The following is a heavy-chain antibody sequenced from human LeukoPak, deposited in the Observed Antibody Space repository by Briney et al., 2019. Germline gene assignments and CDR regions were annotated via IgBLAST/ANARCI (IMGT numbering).Heavy chain of an antibody. CDR3: ARGSGYSYGYRDAFDI. CDR2: ISSSSSTI. D-gene: IGHD5-18*01. CDR1: GFTSSSYS. J-gene: IGHJ3*02. Sequence: PGGSLRPSCAASGFTSSSYSMNWVRQAPGKGLEWVSYISSSSSTIYYADSVKGRFTISRDNAKNSLYLQMNSLRDEDTAVYYCARGSGYSYGYRDAFDIWGQGTMVTVSS. V-gene: IGHV3-48*02.